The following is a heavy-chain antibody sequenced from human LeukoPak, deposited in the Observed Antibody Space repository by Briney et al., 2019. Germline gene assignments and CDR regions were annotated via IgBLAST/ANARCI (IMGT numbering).Heavy chain of an antibody. Sequence: ASVKVSCKASGYTFTGYYMHWVRQAPGKGLEWMGGFDPEDGETIYAQKFQGRVTMTEDTSTDTAYMELSSLRSEDTAVYYCATDRPQGVLRFLEWSSHMDVWAKGPRSPSP. V-gene: IGHV1-24*01. CDR3: ATDRPQGVLRFLEWSSHMDV. D-gene: IGHD3-3*01. J-gene: IGHJ6*03. CDR1: GYTFTGYY. CDR2: FDPEDGET.